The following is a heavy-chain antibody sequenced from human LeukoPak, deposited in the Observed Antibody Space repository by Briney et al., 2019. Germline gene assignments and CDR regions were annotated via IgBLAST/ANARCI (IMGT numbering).Heavy chain of an antibody. CDR2: ISSTSGSTI. CDR1: GFTFSSYE. V-gene: IGHV3-48*03. J-gene: IGHJ4*02. D-gene: IGHD2-2*01. CDR3: ARRYCSSTSCLLDY. Sequence: GGSLRLSCAASGFTFSSYEMNWVRQAPGKGLEWVSYISSTSGSTIYYADSEKGRFTISRDNAKNSVYLQMNSLRAEDTAVYYCARRYCSSTSCLLDYWGQGTLVTVSS.